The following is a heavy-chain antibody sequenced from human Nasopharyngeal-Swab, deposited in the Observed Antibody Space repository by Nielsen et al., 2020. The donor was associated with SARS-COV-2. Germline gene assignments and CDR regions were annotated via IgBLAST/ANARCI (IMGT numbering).Heavy chain of an antibody. CDR2: IKQDGSEQ. D-gene: IGHD1-26*01. J-gene: IGHJ5*01. V-gene: IGHV3-7*03. CDR1: GFTFSNFW. Sequence: ETLSLTCAASGFTFSNFWMTWVRQAPGKGLEWVANIKQDGSEQKYVDSVKGRFTISRDNAKNSLFLQMNSLRGDDTAIYYCARGGSWLDSWGPGTLVTVSS. CDR3: ARGGSWLDS.